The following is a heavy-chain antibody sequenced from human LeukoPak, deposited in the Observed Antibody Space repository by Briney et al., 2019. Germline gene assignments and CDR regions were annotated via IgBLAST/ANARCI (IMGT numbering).Heavy chain of an antibody. Sequence: GASVKVSCKASGYTFTGYYMHWVRQAPGQGLEWMGWINPNSGGTNYAQKFQGRVTMTRDTSISTAYMELSRLRSDDTAVYYCARDPVGITMIVVVNWFDPWGQGTLVTVSS. D-gene: IGHD3-22*01. CDR1: GYTFTGYY. J-gene: IGHJ5*02. CDR2: INPNSGGT. CDR3: ARDPVGITMIVVVNWFDP. V-gene: IGHV1-2*02.